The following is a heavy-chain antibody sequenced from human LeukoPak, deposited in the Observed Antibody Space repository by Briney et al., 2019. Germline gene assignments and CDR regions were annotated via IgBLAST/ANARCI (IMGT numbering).Heavy chain of an antibody. D-gene: IGHD6-13*01. CDR2: INHSGST. J-gene: IGHJ5*02. Sequence: SETLSLACAVYGGSFSGYYWSWIRQPPGKGLEWIGEINHSGSTNYNPSLKSRVTISVDTSKNQFSLKLSSVTAADTAVYYCARGGFIAAAGFPNWFDPWGQGTLVTVSS. CDR3: ARGGFIAAAGFPNWFDP. CDR1: GGSFSGYY. V-gene: IGHV4-34*01.